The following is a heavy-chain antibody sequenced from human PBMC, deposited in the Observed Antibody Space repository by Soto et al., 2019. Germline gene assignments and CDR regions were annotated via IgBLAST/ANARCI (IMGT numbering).Heavy chain of an antibody. D-gene: IGHD3-22*01. V-gene: IGHV3-66*01. Sequence: EVQLVESGGGLVQPGGSLRISCAASGFTVSSNYMSWVRQAPGKGLEWVSVIYSGGTTYYADSVKGRFTISRDNSKNTRYLQMNSLRAEDTAVYYCARNGDSSAYRGEFDPWGQGTLVAVSS. J-gene: IGHJ5*02. CDR1: GFTVSSNY. CDR2: IYSGGTT. CDR3: ARNGDSSAYRGEFDP.